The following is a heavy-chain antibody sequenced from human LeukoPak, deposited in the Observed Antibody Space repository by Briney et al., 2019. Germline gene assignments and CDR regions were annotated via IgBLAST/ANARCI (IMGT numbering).Heavy chain of an antibody. CDR2: IYNNDRT. Sequence: GGSLRLSCVASGFTVSTSYMTWVRQSPGKGLEWVSVIYNNDRTYYADSVKGRFTISRDSSKNTLYLQMNSLRAEDTAVYYCASRQMDYFDDWGQGTLVT. D-gene: IGHD5-24*01. V-gene: IGHV3-53*01. CDR3: ASRQMDYFDD. J-gene: IGHJ4*02. CDR1: GFTVSTSY.